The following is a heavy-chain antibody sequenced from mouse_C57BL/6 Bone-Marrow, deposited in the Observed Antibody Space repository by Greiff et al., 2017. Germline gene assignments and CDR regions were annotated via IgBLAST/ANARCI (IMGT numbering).Heavy chain of an antibody. Sequence: QVTLKVSGPGILQPSQTLSLTCSFSGFSLSTFGMGVGWIRHPSGKGLEWLAHIWWDDDMYYNPALKSRLTISKDTSKNQVFLKISNVGTADTAEYSCDRITTVVSNFDVWGTGTTGTVSS. V-gene: IGHV8-8*01. CDR3: DRITTVVSNFDV. D-gene: IGHD1-1*01. CDR1: GFSLSTFGMG. CDR2: IWWDDDM. J-gene: IGHJ1*03.